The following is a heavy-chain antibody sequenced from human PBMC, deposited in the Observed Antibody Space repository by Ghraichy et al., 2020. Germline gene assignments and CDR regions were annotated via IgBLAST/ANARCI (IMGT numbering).Heavy chain of an antibody. V-gene: IGHV3-23*01. D-gene: IGHD1-20*01. Sequence: GGSLRLSCAASGFTFSSYAMSWVRQAPGKGLEWVSAISGSGGSTYYADSVKGRFTISRDNSKNTLYLQMNSLRAEDTAVYYCANPYPGITGTKYNWFDPWGQGTLVTVSS. CDR1: GFTFSSYA. J-gene: IGHJ5*02. CDR2: ISGSGGST. CDR3: ANPYPGITGTKYNWFDP.